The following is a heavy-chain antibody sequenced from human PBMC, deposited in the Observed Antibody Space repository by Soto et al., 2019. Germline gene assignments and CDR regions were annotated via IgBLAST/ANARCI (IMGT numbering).Heavy chain of an antibody. V-gene: IGHV4-61*01. J-gene: IGHJ6*02. CDR2: IFVTGAT. CDR3: ARGRGDSAGSSLGRSMDV. CDR1: GEAVGSGQSY. D-gene: IGHD3-10*01. Sequence: QVQLQESGPGLVKPSETLSLICFVSGEAVGSGQSYWNWIRQAPGKGLEWIGHIFVTGATNYSACHKCRVTRSVDTSKSQNSLSLTPVTAADSATYFWARGRGDSAGSSLGRSMDVWGQGTTVTVAS.